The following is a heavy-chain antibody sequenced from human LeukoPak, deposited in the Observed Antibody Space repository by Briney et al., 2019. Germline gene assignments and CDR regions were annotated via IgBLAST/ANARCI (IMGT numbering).Heavy chain of an antibody. J-gene: IGHJ4*02. CDR1: GGSISSYY. CDR2: IYYSGST. CDR3: ARQRLGYGSGSYYGAFDY. V-gene: IGHV4-59*08. D-gene: IGHD3-10*01. Sequence: SETLSLTCTVSGGSISSYYWSWIRQPPGKGLEWIGYIYYSGSTNYNPSLKSRVTISVDTSKNQFSLKLSSVTAADTAVYYCARQRLGYGSGSYYGAFDYWGQETLVTVSS.